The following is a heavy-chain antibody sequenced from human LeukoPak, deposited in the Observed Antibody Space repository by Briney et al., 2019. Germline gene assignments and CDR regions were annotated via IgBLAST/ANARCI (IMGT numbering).Heavy chain of an antibody. CDR2: ISTYNGNA. J-gene: IGHJ6*02. D-gene: IGHD2-15*01. CDR3: AREKLPTGVVVAATSYYYYGMDV. CDR1: GYTFTSYG. Sequence: ASVKVSCKASGYTFTSYGISRVRQAPGQGLEWMGWISTYNGNANYAQKFQGRVTMTRDTSTSTVYMELSSLRSEDTAVYYCAREKLPTGVVVAATSYYYYGMDVWGQGTTVTVSS. V-gene: IGHV1-18*01.